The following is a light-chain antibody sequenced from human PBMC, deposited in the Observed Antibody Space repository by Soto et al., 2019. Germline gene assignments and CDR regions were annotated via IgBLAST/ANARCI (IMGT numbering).Light chain of an antibody. V-gene: IGKV4-1*01. Sequence: DIVMTQSPDSLAVSLGEKATINCKSSQSVLYSSNNENYLAWYQQKPGQSPKLLIYWASTRDSGVPDRFSGSGSGPDFTLTISSLQAEDVAVYYCQQYYSTPYTFGQGTKVDIK. CDR1: QSVLYSSNNENY. J-gene: IGKJ2*01. CDR3: QQYYSTPYT. CDR2: WAS.